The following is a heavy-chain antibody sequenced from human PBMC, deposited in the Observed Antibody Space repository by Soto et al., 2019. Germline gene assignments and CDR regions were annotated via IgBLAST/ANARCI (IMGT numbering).Heavy chain of an antibody. Sequence: PGGSLRLSCAASGFTFSSYSMNWVRQAPGKGLEWVSYISSSSSTIYYADYVKGRFTISRDNAKNSLYLQMNSLRAEDTAVYYCARPHYDFWSDYYMDVWGKGTTVTVSS. D-gene: IGHD3-3*01. J-gene: IGHJ6*03. CDR3: ARPHYDFWSDYYMDV. CDR2: ISSSSSTI. CDR1: GFTFSSYS. V-gene: IGHV3-48*01.